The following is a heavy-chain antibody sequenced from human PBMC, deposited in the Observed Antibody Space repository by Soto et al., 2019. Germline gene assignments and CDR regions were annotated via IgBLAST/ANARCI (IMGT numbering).Heavy chain of an antibody. J-gene: IGHJ6*03. D-gene: IGHD6-6*01. Sequence: GASVKVSCKASGYTFTSYGISWVRQAPGQGLEWMGWISAYNGNTNYAQKLQGRVTMTTDTSTSTAYMELRSLRSDDTAVYYCARTVAARRHYYYMDVWGKGTTVTAP. CDR1: GYTFTSYG. CDR2: ISAYNGNT. V-gene: IGHV1-18*01. CDR3: ARTVAARRHYYYMDV.